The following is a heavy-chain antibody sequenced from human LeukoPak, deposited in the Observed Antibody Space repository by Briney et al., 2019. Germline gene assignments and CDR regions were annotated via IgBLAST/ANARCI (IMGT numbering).Heavy chain of an antibody. CDR2: ISGSGGST. CDR3: AKDPPLSIVVVPAATGFVS. Sequence: GGSLRLSCAASGFTFSSYAMSWVRQAPGKGLEWVSAISGSGGSTYYADSVKGRFTTSRDNPKNTLYLQMNSLRAEDTAVYYCAKDPPLSIVVVPAATGFVSWGQGTLVTVSS. D-gene: IGHD2-2*01. J-gene: IGHJ5*01. V-gene: IGHV3-23*01. CDR1: GFTFSSYA.